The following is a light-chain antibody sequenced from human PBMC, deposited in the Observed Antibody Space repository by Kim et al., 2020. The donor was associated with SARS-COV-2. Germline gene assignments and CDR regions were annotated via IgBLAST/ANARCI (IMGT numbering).Light chain of an antibody. CDR1: QGISSY. J-gene: IGKJ4*01. CDR2: AAS. Sequence: DIQMTQSPSAMSASVGDRVTITCRASQGISSYLAWFQQKRGQVPKRLIYAASSLQSGVPSRFSGSGSGTEFTLTISSLQPEDFATYYCLQHDSYPLTFGGGTRLEI. V-gene: IGKV1-17*03. CDR3: LQHDSYPLT.